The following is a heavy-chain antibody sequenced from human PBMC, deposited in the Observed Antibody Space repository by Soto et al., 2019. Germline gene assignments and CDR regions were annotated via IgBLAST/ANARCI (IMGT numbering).Heavy chain of an antibody. J-gene: IGHJ3*02. Sequence: QVQLQESGPGLVEPSETLSLTCTVSGGSISSYSWNWIRQPAGKGLEWIGRVDTTGGTNYIPSLKSRVTMSVDMSKNQFSLNLRFVTAADTAVYFCAKDDSGAADIWGQGTMVTVS. V-gene: IGHV4-4*07. CDR3: AKDDSGAADI. D-gene: IGHD3-16*01. CDR1: GGSISSYS. CDR2: VDTTGGT.